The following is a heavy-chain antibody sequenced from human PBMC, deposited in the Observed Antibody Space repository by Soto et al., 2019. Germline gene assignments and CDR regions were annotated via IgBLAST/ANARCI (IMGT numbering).Heavy chain of an antibody. CDR1: GGTFSSYA. Sequence: ASVKVACTASGGTFSSYAISWVRQAPGQGLEWMGGIIPIFGTANYAQKFQGRVTITADESTSTAYMELSSLRSEDTAVYYCARGPRYYGSGRFHSWFEHWGQGTLVTAS. CDR2: IIPIFGTA. CDR3: ARGPRYYGSGRFHSWFEH. V-gene: IGHV1-69*13. J-gene: IGHJ5*02. D-gene: IGHD3-10*01.